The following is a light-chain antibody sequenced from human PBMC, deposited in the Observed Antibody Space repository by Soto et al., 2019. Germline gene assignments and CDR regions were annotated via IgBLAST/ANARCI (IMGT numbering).Light chain of an antibody. CDR2: DAS. V-gene: IGKV3-15*01. CDR3: QQYNNWPVT. CDR1: QSVASGH. J-gene: IGKJ4*01. Sequence: MVLTQSPGIMPLPPGETATLSCRASQSVASGHLAWYQQTPGQAPRLLVSDASTRATGIPARFSGSGSGTEFTLTISSLQSEDFAVYYCQQYNNWPVTFGGGTKAAI.